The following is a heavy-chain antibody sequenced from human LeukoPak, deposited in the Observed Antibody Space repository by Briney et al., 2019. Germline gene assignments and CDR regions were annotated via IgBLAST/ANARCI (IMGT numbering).Heavy chain of an antibody. CDR3: ARDPTFYSSSWYDY. Sequence: GGSLRLSCAASGFTFSSYSMNWVRQAPGKELEWVSSISSSSSYIYYADSVKGRFTISRDNAKNSLYLQMNSLRAEDTAVYYCARDPTFYSSSWYDYWGQGTLVTVSS. CDR2: ISSSSSYI. V-gene: IGHV3-21*01. CDR1: GFTFSSYS. J-gene: IGHJ4*02. D-gene: IGHD6-13*01.